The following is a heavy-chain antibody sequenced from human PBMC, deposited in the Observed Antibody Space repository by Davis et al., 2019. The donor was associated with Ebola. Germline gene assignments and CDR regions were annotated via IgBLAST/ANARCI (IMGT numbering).Heavy chain of an antibody. CDR2: INHSGST. J-gene: IGHJ6*02. CDR1: GASIISYY. D-gene: IGHD3-3*01. Sequence: MPSETLSPTCPVSGASIISYYWSWIRQPPGKGLEWIGEINHSGSTNYNPSLKSRVNISVDTSKNQFSLKLSSVTAADTAVYYCARGYDFWSGYYSWYVWGQGTTVTVSS. CDR3: ARGYDFWSGYYSWYV. V-gene: IGHV4-34*01.